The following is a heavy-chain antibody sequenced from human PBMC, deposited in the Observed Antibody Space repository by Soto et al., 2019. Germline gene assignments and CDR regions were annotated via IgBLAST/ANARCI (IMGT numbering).Heavy chain of an antibody. CDR3: ARDVSSEYASILDV. CDR1: RLTFSPYW. D-gene: IGHD3-3*01. V-gene: IGHV3-7*03. Sequence: EGQLVESGGGLVQAGGSLRLTCEGFRLTFSPYWMTWVRQAPGKGLEWVASIKEDGSVKNYADSVKGRFTVSRDNVKMAMFLQMTSVRVDDTAVYFCARDVSSEYASILDVWGRGARVTVSS. CDR2: IKEDGSVK. J-gene: IGHJ4*02.